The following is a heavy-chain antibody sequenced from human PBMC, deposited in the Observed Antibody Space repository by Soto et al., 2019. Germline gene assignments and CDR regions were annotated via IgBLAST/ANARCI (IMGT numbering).Heavy chain of an antibody. V-gene: IGHV3-11*01. Sequence: LRLSCAASGFTFSDYYMSWIRQAPGKGLEWVSYISSSGSTIYYADSVKGRFTISRDNAKNSLYLQMNSLRAEDTAVYYCARDPGSSWYYFDYWGQGTLVTVSS. CDR1: GFTFSDYY. J-gene: IGHJ4*02. D-gene: IGHD6-13*01. CDR2: ISSSGSTI. CDR3: ARDPGSSWYYFDY.